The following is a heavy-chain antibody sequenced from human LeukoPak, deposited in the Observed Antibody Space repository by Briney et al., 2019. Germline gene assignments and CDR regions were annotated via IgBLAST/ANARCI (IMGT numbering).Heavy chain of an antibody. CDR2: ITTSGTTT. D-gene: IGHD2/OR15-2a*01. Sequence: GGSLRLSCAASGFTFSSYKMIWVRQAPGTGLEWVSYITTSGTTTYYADSLKGRFTISRDNAKNSLYLQMNSLRAEDTAVYYCARVLFHSLAVFDYWGQGTLVTVSS. CDR1: GFTFSSYK. J-gene: IGHJ4*02. CDR3: ARVLFHSLAVFDY. V-gene: IGHV3-48*03.